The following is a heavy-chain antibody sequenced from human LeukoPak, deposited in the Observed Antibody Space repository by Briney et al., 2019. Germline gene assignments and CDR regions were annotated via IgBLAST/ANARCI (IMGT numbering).Heavy chain of an antibody. CDR1: GFTFSSYG. J-gene: IGHJ6*02. Sequence: PGGSLRLSCAASGFTFSSYGMHWVRQAPGKGLEWVAVISYDGSNKYYADSVKGRFTISRDNSKNTLYLQMNSLRAEDTAVYYCAKAYYDSSGPIPTAPRYYYYGMDVWGQGTTVTVSS. D-gene: IGHD3-22*01. V-gene: IGHV3-30*18. CDR3: AKAYYDSSGPIPTAPRYYYYGMDV. CDR2: ISYDGSNK.